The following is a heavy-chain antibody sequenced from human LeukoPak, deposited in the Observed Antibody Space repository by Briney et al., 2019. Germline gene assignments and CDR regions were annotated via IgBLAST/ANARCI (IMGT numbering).Heavy chain of an antibody. CDR1: GFTVSSNY. V-gene: IGHV3-66*01. CDR3: ARVSQGYDILTGNYMGGSCAY. CDR2: FYSGVNI. D-gene: IGHD3-9*01. Sequence: PGGSLRLSCVASGFTVSSNYMTWVRQAPGKGLEWVSVFYSGVNIYYADSVKDRFTISRDNSQNTLYLQMNSLRAEDTAVYYCARVSQGYDILTGNYMGGSCAYWVQGTLVTVSS. J-gene: IGHJ4*02.